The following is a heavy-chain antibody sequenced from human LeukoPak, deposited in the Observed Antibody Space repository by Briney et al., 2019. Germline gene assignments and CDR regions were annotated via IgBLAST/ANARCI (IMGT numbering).Heavy chain of an antibody. J-gene: IGHJ4*02. V-gene: IGHV3-48*03. CDR2: ISSSGSTM. CDR3: AREVVGATD. CDR1: GFTFSSYE. D-gene: IGHD1-26*01. Sequence: PGGSLRLSCAASGFTFSSYEMNWVRQAPGKGLEWVSYISSSGSTMYYADSVKGRFTISRDNAKNSLYLQMNSLRAEDTAVYYCAREVVGATDWGQGTLVTVSS.